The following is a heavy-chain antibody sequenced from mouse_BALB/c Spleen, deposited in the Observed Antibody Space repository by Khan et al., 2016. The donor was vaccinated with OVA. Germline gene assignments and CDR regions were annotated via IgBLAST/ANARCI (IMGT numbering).Heavy chain of an antibody. CDR2: IDPENDTP. J-gene: IGHJ3*01. V-gene: IGHV14-1*02. CDR1: GFNIKDYY. D-gene: IGHD2-3*01. Sequence: VQLQQSGAELVRPGALVKLSCKASGFNIKDYYIHWVKQRPEQGLEWVGWIDPENDTPIYDSKFQGKVTITADPSTNIVFLQPSSMTSDDTAVYYCARSGYFAWFAYWGQGTLVTVSA. CDR3: ARSGYFAWFAY.